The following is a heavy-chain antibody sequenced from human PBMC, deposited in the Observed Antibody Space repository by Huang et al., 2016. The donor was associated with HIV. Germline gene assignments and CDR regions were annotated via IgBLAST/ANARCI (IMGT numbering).Heavy chain of an antibody. D-gene: IGHD4-17*01. CDR3: ARGQLGSYGDYDVLY. Sequence: QVQLVQSGAEVKTPGSSVKVSCKASGGTFSKDAISWVRQAPGQGLEWMGGITPMCGTPNYARKFQGRVTITADDSTSTTYVEVSSLRSEDTALYYCARGQLGSYGDYDVLYWGQGTLVTVSS. J-gene: IGHJ4*02. CDR1: GGTFSKDA. CDR2: ITPMCGTP. V-gene: IGHV1-69*13.